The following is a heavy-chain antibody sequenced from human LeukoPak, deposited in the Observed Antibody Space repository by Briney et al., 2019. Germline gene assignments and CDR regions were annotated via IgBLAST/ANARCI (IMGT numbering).Heavy chain of an antibody. CDR1: GFTFSIYA. V-gene: IGHV3-64*01. D-gene: IGHD6-19*01. J-gene: IGHJ4*02. Sequence: GGSLRLSCAASGFTFSIYAMHCVRQAPGKGLEHVSGISYNGSQTYYGNSVKDRFTISRDNAKNTLYLQMASLRADDMAVYYCVRDRGGSGWYYFDYWGQGTLVTVSS. CDR3: VRDRGGSGWYYFDY. CDR2: ISYNGSQT.